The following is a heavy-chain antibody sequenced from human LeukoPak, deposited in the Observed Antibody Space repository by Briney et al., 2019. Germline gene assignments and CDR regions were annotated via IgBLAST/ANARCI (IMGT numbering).Heavy chain of an antibody. Sequence: SETLPLTCTVSGGSISPYHWGWIRQPPGKGLEWTGYIYYSGSTNYNPSLNSRVTISVDTSKNQFSLRLSSVTAADTAIYYCARAVSGRFDYWGQGTLVTVSS. CDR2: IYYSGST. CDR3: ARAVSGRFDY. D-gene: IGHD6-19*01. V-gene: IGHV4-59*08. CDR1: GGSISPYH. J-gene: IGHJ4*02.